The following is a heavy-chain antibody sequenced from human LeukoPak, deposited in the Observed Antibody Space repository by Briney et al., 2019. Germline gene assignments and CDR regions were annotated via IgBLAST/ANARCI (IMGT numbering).Heavy chain of an antibody. Sequence: PGGSLRLSCAASGFTFSSYAMHWVRQAPGKGLEWVAVISYDGSNKYYADSVKGRFTISRDNSKNTLYLQMNSLRAEDTAVYYCARAHYDSSGYSDYWGQGTLVTVSS. J-gene: IGHJ4*02. CDR2: ISYDGSNK. CDR1: GFTFSSYA. D-gene: IGHD3-22*01. V-gene: IGHV3-30-3*01. CDR3: ARAHYDSSGYSDY.